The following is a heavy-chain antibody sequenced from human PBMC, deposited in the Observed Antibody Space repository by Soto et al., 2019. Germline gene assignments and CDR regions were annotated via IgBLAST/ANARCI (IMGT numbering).Heavy chain of an antibody. CDR3: ASCKYSSSTGYYYYMDV. V-gene: IGHV4-39*01. D-gene: IGHD6-6*01. Sequence: SETLSLTCTVSGGSIGSSSYYWGWIRQPPGKGLEWIGSIYYSGSTYYNPSLKSRVTISVDTSKNQFSLKLSSVTAADTAVYYCASCKYSSSTGYYYYMDVWGKGTTVTVSS. CDR2: IYYSGST. CDR1: GGSIGSSSYY. J-gene: IGHJ6*03.